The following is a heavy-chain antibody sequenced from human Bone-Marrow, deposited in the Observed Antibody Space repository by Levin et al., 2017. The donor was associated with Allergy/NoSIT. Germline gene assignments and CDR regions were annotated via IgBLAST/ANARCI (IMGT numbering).Heavy chain of an antibody. CDR1: EFTFSNYA. CDR2: ISSPGTTT. Sequence: PGGSLRLSCAASEFTFSNYAMNWVRQAPGKGLEWLSYISSPGTTTHYADSVRGRFTISRDNVKNSLFLQMNSLTVEDTAVYYCARRPNKESGTYYSLDYWGQGTLVTVSS. J-gene: IGHJ4*02. D-gene: IGHD1-26*01. CDR3: ARRPNKESGTYYSLDY. V-gene: IGHV3-48*01.